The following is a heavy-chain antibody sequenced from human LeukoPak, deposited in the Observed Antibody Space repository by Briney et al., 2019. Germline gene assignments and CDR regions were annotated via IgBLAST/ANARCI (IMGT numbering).Heavy chain of an antibody. Sequence: GGSLRLSCAASGLTFSSYGMSWVRQAPGKGLEWVSAISDSGGSTYYADSVKGRFTISRDNSKNTLFLQMKSLRAEDTALYYCAKDTRTISYLENWGQGTLVSVSS. D-gene: IGHD3-3*01. CDR1: GLTFSSYG. CDR2: ISDSGGST. CDR3: AKDTRTISYLEN. J-gene: IGHJ4*02. V-gene: IGHV3-23*01.